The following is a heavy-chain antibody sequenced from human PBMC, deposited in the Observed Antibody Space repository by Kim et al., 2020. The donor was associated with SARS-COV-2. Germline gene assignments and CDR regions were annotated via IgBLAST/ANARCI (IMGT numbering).Heavy chain of an antibody. V-gene: IGHV4-39*07. CDR2: IYYSGST. J-gene: IGHJ4*02. D-gene: IGHD6-13*01. CDR3: ARDSAPIAAAGIGGFDY. Sequence: ETLSLTCTVSGGSISSSSYYWGWIRQPPGKGLEWIGSIYYSGSTYYNPSLKSRVTISVDTSKNQFSLKLSSVTAADTAVYYCARDSAPIAAAGIGGFDYWGQGTLVTVSS. CDR1: GGSISSSSYY.